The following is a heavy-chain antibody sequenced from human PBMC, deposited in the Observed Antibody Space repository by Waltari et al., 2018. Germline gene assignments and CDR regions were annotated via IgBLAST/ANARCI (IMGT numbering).Heavy chain of an antibody. V-gene: IGHV3-30*03. J-gene: IGHJ1*01. CDR3: ATSGSDGGF. CDR2: ISYDGTKT. Sequence: QVHLVQSGGGVVQPGASLRLTCATSGFTFSNYGMHWVRQGAGKGLEWVAGISYDGTKTVYTDSVKGRFTVPRDNSENTVYLQMNSLRSEDTAVYYCATSGSDGGFWGQGTLVTVS. D-gene: IGHD4-17*01. CDR1: GFTFSNYG.